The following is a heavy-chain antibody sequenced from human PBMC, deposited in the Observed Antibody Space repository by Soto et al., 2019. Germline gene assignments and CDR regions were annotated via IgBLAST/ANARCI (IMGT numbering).Heavy chain of an antibody. CDR3: ARSRHYDFWSGYYPYYFDY. Sequence: PSETLSLTCAVSGGSISSGGYSWSWIRQPPGKGLEWIGYIYHSGSTYYNPSLKSRVTISVDRSKNQFSLKLSSVTAADTAVYYCARSRHYDFWSGYYPYYFDYWGQGTLVTVSS. D-gene: IGHD3-3*01. J-gene: IGHJ4*02. CDR1: GGSISSGGYS. CDR2: IYHSGST. V-gene: IGHV4-30-2*01.